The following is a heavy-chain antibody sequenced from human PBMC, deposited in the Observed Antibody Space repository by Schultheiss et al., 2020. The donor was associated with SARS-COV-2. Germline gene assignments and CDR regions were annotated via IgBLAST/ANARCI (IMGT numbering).Heavy chain of an antibody. Sequence: SETLSLTCAVSGYSISSGYYWGWIRQPPGKGLEWIGSIHHSGSTYYNPSLKSRVTISADTSKNQFSLKVSSVTATDTAVYYCATGPGGSGYYYGYWGQGTLVTVSS. CDR1: GYSISSGYY. D-gene: IGHD3-22*01. J-gene: IGHJ4*02. CDR2: IHHSGST. V-gene: IGHV4-38-2*01. CDR3: ATGPGGSGYYYGY.